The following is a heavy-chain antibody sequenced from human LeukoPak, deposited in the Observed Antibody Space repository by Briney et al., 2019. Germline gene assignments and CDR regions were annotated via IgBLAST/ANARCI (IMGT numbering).Heavy chain of an antibody. D-gene: IGHD6-19*01. CDR3: AGDTHSSSWYDH. V-gene: IGHV3-53*01. Sequence: GGSLRLSCAVSGFTVSSIYTSWVRQAPGKGLEWVSFIYSDGNTYYGDSVKGRFTLSRDSSRNTLYLQMNSLTVDDTAVYYCAGDTHSSSWYDHWGQGTLVTVSS. CDR2: IYSDGNT. CDR1: GFTVSSIY. J-gene: IGHJ5*02.